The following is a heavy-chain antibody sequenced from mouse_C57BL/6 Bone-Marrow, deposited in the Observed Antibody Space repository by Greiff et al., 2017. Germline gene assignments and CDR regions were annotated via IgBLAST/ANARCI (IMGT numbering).Heavy chain of an antibody. CDR1: GFTFSSYG. V-gene: IGHV5-6*01. CDR3: ARRRIYYGNLYYYAMDY. J-gene: IGHJ4*01. Sequence: EVHLVESGGDLVKPGGSLKLSCAASGFTFSSYGMSWVRQTPDKRLEWVATISSGGSYTYYPDSVKGRFTISRDNAKNTLYLQMSSLKSEDTAMYYCARRRIYYGNLYYYAMDYWGQGTSVTVSS. D-gene: IGHD2-1*01. CDR2: ISSGGSYT.